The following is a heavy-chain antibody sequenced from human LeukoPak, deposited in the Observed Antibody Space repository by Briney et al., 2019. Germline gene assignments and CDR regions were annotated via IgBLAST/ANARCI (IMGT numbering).Heavy chain of an antibody. CDR2: ITISSSYI. Sequence: GGSLRLSCAASGLTVSTYSMNWVRQAPGKGLELGSSITISSSYIYYADSVKGRFTISRDNAKNSLYLQMNSLRAEDTAVYYCASHGRDSSSWYYFDYWGQGTLVTVSS. V-gene: IGHV3-21*01. CDR1: GLTVSTYS. D-gene: IGHD6-13*01. CDR3: ASHGRDSSSWYYFDY. J-gene: IGHJ4*02.